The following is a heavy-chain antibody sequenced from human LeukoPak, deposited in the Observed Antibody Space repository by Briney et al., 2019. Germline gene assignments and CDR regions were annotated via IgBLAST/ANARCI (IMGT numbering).Heavy chain of an antibody. V-gene: IGHV1-24*01. J-gene: IGHJ3*02. D-gene: IGHD5-18*01. Sequence: ASVKGSWKVSGYTLTELCIHWVRQAPGKGLEWMGSFDPEDGETIYAQKFQGRVTMTEDTSTDTAYMELSSLRSEDTAVYSCATAGIQLWLRSGDAFDIWGQGTMVTVS. CDR3: ATAGIQLWLRSGDAFDI. CDR2: FDPEDGET. CDR1: GYTLTELC.